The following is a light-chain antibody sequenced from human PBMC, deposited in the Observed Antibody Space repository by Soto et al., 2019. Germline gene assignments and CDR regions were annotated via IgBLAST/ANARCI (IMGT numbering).Light chain of an antibody. V-gene: IGKV1-5*03. CDR3: QQYNTYPWT. CDR2: KAS. CDR1: QSLSRW. J-gene: IGKJ1*01. Sequence: DTQMTQSPSTLSASVGDRVTITCRASQSLSRWLAWYQQKPGKAPKLLVYKASSLKTGVPPRFSGSESGTEFSLTISSLQPDDFATYYCQQYNTYPWTFGQGTKVEFK.